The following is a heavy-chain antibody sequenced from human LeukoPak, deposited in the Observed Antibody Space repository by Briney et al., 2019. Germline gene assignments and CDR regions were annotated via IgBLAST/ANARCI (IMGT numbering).Heavy chain of an antibody. D-gene: IGHD2-8*01. CDR2: ISAYNGNT. J-gene: IGHJ4*02. V-gene: IGHV1-18*01. CDR3: AREYCTNGVCYTSFDY. Sequence: ASVKVSCKASGYTFTSYGISWVRQAPGQGLEWMGWISAYNGNTNYAQKLQGRVTMTTDTSTSTVYMELSSLRSEDTAVYYCAREYCTNGVCYTSFDYWGQGTLVTVSS. CDR1: GYTFTSYG.